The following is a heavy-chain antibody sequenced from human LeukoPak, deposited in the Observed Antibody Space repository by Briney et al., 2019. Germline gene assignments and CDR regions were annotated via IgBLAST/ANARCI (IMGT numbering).Heavy chain of an antibody. V-gene: IGHV3-30*04. CDR3: ARGAVAGNFDY. Sequence: GRSLRLSCAASGFTFSSYAMHWVRQAPGKGLEWVAVISYDGSNKYYADSVKGRFTISRDNSKNTLYLQMNGLRAEDTAVYYCARGAVAGNFDYWGQGTLVTVSS. CDR2: ISYDGSNK. D-gene: IGHD6-19*01. CDR1: GFTFSSYA. J-gene: IGHJ4*02.